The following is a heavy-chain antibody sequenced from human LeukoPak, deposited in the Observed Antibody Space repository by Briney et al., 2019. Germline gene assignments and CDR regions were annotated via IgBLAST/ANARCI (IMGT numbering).Heavy chain of an antibody. CDR3: VRAAGSSSWST. D-gene: IGHD6-13*01. CDR2: VYYSGST. V-gene: IGHV4-59*01. CDR1: GGSISSYY. J-gene: IGHJ5*02. Sequence: NPSETLSLTCTVSGGSISSYYWSSIRQPPGKGLEWIGYVYYSGSTNYNPSLKSRVYISVDTSKNQFSLKLRSVTAADTAVYYCVRAAGSSSWSTWGQGALVTVSS.